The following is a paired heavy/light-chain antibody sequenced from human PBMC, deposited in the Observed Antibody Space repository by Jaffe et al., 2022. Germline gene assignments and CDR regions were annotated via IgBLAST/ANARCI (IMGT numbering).Heavy chain of an antibody. V-gene: IGHV4-59*01. CDR3: ARLSSHNQWEVPFDY. D-gene: IGHD1-26*01. J-gene: IGHJ4*02. Sequence: QVQLQESGPGLVKASETLSLTCSVSGGSINSYYWSWIRQPPGKGLEWIGYISYSGNTNYNPSLKSRVTISVDMSNNQFSLKLNSVTSADTAVYYCARLSSHNQWEVPFDYWGQGTLVTVSS. CDR1: GGSINSYY. CDR2: ISYSGNT.
Light chain of an antibody. J-gene: IGKJ2*01. V-gene: IGKV4-1*01. Sequence: DIVMTQSPDSLAVSLGGRATINCKSSQSLLYNSNNKNYLAWYQQKKGQPPKLLIHWASTRESGVPDRFSGSGSGTDFTLTISGLQAEDVAVYYCHQSIGIPYTFGQGTKLEIK. CDR2: WAS. CDR3: HQSIGIPYT. CDR1: QSLLYNSNNKNY.